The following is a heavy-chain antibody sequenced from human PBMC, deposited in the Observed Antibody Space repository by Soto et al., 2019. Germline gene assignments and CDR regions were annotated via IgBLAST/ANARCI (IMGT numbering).Heavy chain of an antibody. Sequence: QVQLVESGGGVVQPGRSLRLSCAASGFSFSSYGMHWVRLAPGKGLEWVAVISHDGSEKYYGDSVKGRFTIYRDNSKNTLYLQMNNLRTEDTAVYVCATVMNSGYFLYYYNFGMDVWGQGTTVIVSS. CDR2: ISHDGSEK. CDR1: GFSFSSYG. V-gene: IGHV3-30*03. D-gene: IGHD3-22*01. J-gene: IGHJ6*02. CDR3: ATVMNSGYFLYYYNFGMDV.